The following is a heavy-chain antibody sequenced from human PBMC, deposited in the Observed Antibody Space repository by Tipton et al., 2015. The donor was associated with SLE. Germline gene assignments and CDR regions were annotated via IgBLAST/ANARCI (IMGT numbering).Heavy chain of an antibody. D-gene: IGHD3-10*01. CDR1: GGSISSSSYY. J-gene: IGHJ3*02. CDR2: IYYSGST. V-gene: IGHV4-39*01. CDR3: ARSYGSGSGAFDI. Sequence: TLSLTCTVSGGSISSSSYYWGWIRQPPGRGLEWIGSIYYSGSTYCNPSLKSRVTISVDTSKNQFSLKLSSVTAADTAVYYCARSYGSGSGAFDIWGQGTMVTVSS.